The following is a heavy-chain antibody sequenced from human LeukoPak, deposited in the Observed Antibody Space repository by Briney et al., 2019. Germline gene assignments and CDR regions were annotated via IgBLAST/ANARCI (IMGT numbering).Heavy chain of an antibody. CDR3: AGVTPALDAFDI. Sequence: SETLSLTRTASGGSISSYYWSWIRQPPGKGLEWIGYIYYSGSTNYNPSLKSRVTISVDTSKNQFSLKLSSVTAADTAVYYCAGVTPALDAFDIWGQGTMVTVSS. CDR2: IYYSGST. J-gene: IGHJ3*02. V-gene: IGHV4-59*08. D-gene: IGHD4-23*01. CDR1: GGSISSYY.